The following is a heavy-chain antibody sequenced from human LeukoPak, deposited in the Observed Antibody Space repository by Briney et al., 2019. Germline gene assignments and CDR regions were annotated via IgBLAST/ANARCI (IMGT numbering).Heavy chain of an antibody. V-gene: IGHV4-34*01. CDR3: ARRALHNWFDP. CDR2: INHSGST. J-gene: IGHJ5*02. Sequence: PSETLSLTCAVYGGSFSGYYWSWIRQPPGKGLEWIGEINHSGSTNYNPSLKSRVTISVDTSKNQFSLKLSSVTAADTAMYYCARRALHNWFDPWGQGTLVTVSS. CDR1: GGSFSGYY.